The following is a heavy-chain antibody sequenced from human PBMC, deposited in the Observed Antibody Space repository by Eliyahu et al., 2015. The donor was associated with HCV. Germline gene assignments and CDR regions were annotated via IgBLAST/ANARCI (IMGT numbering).Heavy chain of an antibody. CDR1: GASFTDYR. D-gene: IGHD2-21*01. J-gene: IGHJ5*01. Sequence: QVQLQQWGAGLLKPSETLSLACAVFGASFTDYRWTWIRQPPGKGLEWIGQFTHRWEAFFQPALKSRVTISVDRSQNQVSLRVDSVTAADTAIYYCASSYGGSNLRPTWLDSWGQGSLVTVSS. V-gene: IGHV4-34*01. CDR3: ASSYGGSNLRPTWLDS. CDR2: FTHRWEA.